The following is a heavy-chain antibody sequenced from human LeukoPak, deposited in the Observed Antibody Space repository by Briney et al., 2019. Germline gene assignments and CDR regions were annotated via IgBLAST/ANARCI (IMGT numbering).Heavy chain of an antibody. V-gene: IGHV3-7*01. CDR2: IKQDGSEK. CDR3: ARGGNYYGSGSYFY. CDR1: GFTFSSYW. Sequence: GGSLRLSCAASGFTFSSYWMSWVRQAPGKGLEWVANIKQDGSEKYYVDSVKGRFTISRDNAKNSLYLQMNSLRAEDTAVYYCARGGNYYGSGSYFYWGQGTLVTVSS. D-gene: IGHD3-10*01. J-gene: IGHJ4*02.